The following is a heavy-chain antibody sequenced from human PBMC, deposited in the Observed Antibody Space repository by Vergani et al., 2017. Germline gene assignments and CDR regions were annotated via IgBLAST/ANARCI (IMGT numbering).Heavy chain of an antibody. D-gene: IGHD3-10*01. J-gene: IGHJ6*02. CDR2: IKSKTDGGTT. Sequence: EVQLLESGGGLVQPGGSLRLSCGASGFTFSNAWMSWVRQAPGKGLEWVGRIKSKTDGGTTDYAAPVKGRFTISRDDSKNTLYLQMNSLKTEDTAVYYCTTAPDITMVRGVIGYYGMDVWGQGTTVTVSS. CDR3: TTAPDITMVRGVIGYYGMDV. V-gene: IGHV3-15*01. CDR1: GFTFSNAW.